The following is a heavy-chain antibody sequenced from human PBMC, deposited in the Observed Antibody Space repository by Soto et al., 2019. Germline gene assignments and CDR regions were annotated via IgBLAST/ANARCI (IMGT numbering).Heavy chain of an antibody. Sequence: QVQLAKSGGGVVQPGRSLRLSCAASGLTLSNYAMHWVRQAPGKGLEWVAVISYDGSNRYYADSVKGRFTISRDNSKNTLYLQMNSLRAEDTAVYYCARVTQAVAADYWGQGTLVTVSS. CDR3: ARVTQAVAADY. J-gene: IGHJ4*02. CDR2: ISYDGSNR. D-gene: IGHD6-19*01. CDR1: GLTLSNYA. V-gene: IGHV3-30-3*01.